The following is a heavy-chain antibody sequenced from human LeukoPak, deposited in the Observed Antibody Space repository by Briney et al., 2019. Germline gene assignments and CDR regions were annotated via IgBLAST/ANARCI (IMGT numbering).Heavy chain of an antibody. CDR2: INTSGGST. CDR3: ARETNVWNDQSAFDI. Sequence: GASVKAACQASGYTFTSYYMHWVRQAPGPGLEGVGIINTSGGSTSYAQKFEGRVTMTRDTSTSTVYMGLSSLRSEDTAVYYCARETNVWNDQSAFDIWGQGTMVTVSS. D-gene: IGHD1-1*01. CDR1: GYTFTSYY. J-gene: IGHJ3*02. V-gene: IGHV1-46*01.